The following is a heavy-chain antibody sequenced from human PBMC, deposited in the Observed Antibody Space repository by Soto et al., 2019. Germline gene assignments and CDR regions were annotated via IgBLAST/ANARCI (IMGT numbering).Heavy chain of an antibody. CDR2: IYYSGST. J-gene: IGHJ4*02. Sequence: VQLQESGPGLVRPSGTLSLTCAVSGGSISTTHWWSWVRQSPRKGLEWIGEIYYSGSTNYNPSLKSRVTRSVDKSMTHFSLNLTAVTAADTAVYFCARGGRNCKFDSWGQGALVTVSS. CDR1: GGSISTTHW. V-gene: IGHV4-4*02. CDR3: ARGGRNCKFDS. D-gene: IGHD1-7*01.